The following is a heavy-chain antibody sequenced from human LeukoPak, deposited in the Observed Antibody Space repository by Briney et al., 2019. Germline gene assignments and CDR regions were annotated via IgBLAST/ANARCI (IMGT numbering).Heavy chain of an antibody. CDR2: IFYSGNT. D-gene: IGHD3-10*01. J-gene: IGHJ4*02. CDR3: GRSWYGSGSYYNPPFDY. V-gene: IGHV4-59*08. Sequence: PSETLSLTCIVSGVSVRGYYWNWIRQPPGKGLEWIGDIFYSGNTNYNPSLKSRVTISLDTSKNQFSLKLSSVTAADTAVYYCGRSWYGSGSYYNPPFDYWGQGTLVAVSS. CDR1: GVSVRGYY.